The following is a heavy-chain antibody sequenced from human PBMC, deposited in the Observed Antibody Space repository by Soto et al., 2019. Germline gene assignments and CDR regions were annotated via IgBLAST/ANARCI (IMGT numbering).Heavy chain of an antibody. CDR2: INAGNGNR. D-gene: IGHD3-10*01. J-gene: IGHJ6*02. Sequence: QVQLVQSGAEVKKPGASVNVSCKASGYSFSNYAIHWVRQAPGQGLEWMGWINAGNGNRKYSQKVQGRVTITRDTSAGTAYMEVSSLKSEDTAMYYCAREDRYYGSGSRRRDYYYGLDVWGQGTTVTVSS. V-gene: IGHV1-3*01. CDR3: AREDRYYGSGSRRRDYYYGLDV. CDR1: GYSFSNYA.